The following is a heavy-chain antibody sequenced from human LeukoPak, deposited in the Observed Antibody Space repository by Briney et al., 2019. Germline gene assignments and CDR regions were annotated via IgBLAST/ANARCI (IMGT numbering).Heavy chain of an antibody. CDR2: INHSGST. J-gene: IGHJ6*03. V-gene: IGHV4-34*01. D-gene: IGHD2-2*01. CDR1: GGSFSGYY. CDR3: ARGGGEDIVVVPAAHMDV. Sequence: SETLSLTCAAYGGSFSGYYWSWIRQPPGKGLEWIGEINHSGSTNYNPSLKGRVTISVDTSKNQFSLKLSSVTAADTAVYYCARGGGEDIVVVPAAHMDVWGKGTTVTVSS.